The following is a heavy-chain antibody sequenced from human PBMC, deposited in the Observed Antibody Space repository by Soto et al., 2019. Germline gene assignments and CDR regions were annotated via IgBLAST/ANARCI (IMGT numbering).Heavy chain of an antibody. CDR2: INPNSGGT. Sequence: QVQLVQSGAEVKKPGASVKVSCKASGYTFTGYYMHWVRQAPGQGLEWMGWINPNSGGTNYAQKFQGWVTMTRDTSISTAYMELSRLRSDDTAVYYCARAWTTVTTRSRLFFDYWGQGTLVTVSS. J-gene: IGHJ4*02. CDR3: ARAWTTVTTRSRLFFDY. V-gene: IGHV1-2*04. D-gene: IGHD4-17*01. CDR1: GYTFTGYY.